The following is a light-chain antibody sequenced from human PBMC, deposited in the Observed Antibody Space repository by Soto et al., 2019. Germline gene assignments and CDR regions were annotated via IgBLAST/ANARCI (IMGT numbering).Light chain of an antibody. V-gene: IGLV2-23*01. Sequence: SVLTQPASVSGSPGQSITISCTGTSINVGTYNLVSWYQHHPGKAPKLLIYEGNKRPSGVSNRFSGSKSGRTASLTISGLQADDEADYYCCSYVDSTTYVFATGTKVTVL. CDR1: SINVGTYNL. J-gene: IGLJ1*01. CDR2: EGN. CDR3: CSYVDSTTYV.